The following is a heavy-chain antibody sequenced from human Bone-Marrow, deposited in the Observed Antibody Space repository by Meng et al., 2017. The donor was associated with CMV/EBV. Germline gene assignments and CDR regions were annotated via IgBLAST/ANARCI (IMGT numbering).Heavy chain of an antibody. J-gene: IGHJ3*02. CDR1: GGSVNNYY. CDR3: ARERNDAFDI. Sequence: GSLRLSCTVSGGSVNNYYWSWIRQPPGKGLEWIGYIYYSGSTNYNPFFKSRVTISVDASKNYFSLNLRSVTAADTAVYYCARERNDAFDIWGQGTMVTVPS. V-gene: IGHV4-59*02. D-gene: IGHD1-1*01. CDR2: IYYSGST.